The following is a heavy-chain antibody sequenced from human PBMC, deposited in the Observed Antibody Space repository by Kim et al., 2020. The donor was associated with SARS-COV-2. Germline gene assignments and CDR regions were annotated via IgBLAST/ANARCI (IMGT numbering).Heavy chain of an antibody. D-gene: IGHD3-9*01. CDR3: ARESIRYFDWLIDY. J-gene: IGHJ4*02. Sequence: SETLSLTCTVSGGSISSGGYYWSWIRQHPGKGLEWIGYIYYSGSTYYNPSLKSRVTISVDTSKNQFSLKLSSVTAADTAVYYCARESIRYFDWLIDYWGQGTLVTVSS. CDR1: GGSISSGGYY. V-gene: IGHV4-31*03. CDR2: IYYSGST.